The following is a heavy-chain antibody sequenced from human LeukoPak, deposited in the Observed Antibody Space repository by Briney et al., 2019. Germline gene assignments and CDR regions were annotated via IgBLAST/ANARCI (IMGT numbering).Heavy chain of an antibody. J-gene: IGHJ5*02. CDR2: INHSGST. D-gene: IGHD6-13*01. Sequence: SETLSLTCAVYGGSFSGYYWSWIRQPPGKGLEWIGEINHSGSTNYNPSLKSRVTISVDTSKNQFSLKLSCVTAADTAVYYCARFSSNPSRIRLKNWFDPWGQGTLVTVSS. CDR3: ARFSSNPSRIRLKNWFDP. V-gene: IGHV4-34*01. CDR1: GGSFSGYY.